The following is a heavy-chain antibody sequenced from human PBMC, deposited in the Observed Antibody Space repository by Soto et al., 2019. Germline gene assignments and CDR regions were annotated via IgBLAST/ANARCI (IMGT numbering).Heavy chain of an antibody. CDR1: GFTFSSYS. D-gene: IGHD3-22*01. CDR2: ISSSSSTI. J-gene: IGHJ4*02. Sequence: EVQLVESGGGLVQPGGSLRLSCAASGFTFSSYSMNWVRQAPGKGLEWVSYISSSSSTIYYADSVKGRFTISRDNAKNSLYLQMNSLRDEDTAVYYCARAGYYDSSGFSFDYWGQGTLVTVSS. V-gene: IGHV3-48*02. CDR3: ARAGYYDSSGFSFDY.